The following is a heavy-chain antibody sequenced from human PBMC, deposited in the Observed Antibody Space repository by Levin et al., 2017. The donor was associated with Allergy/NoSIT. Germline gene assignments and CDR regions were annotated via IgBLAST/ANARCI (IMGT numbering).Heavy chain of an antibody. J-gene: IGHJ6*04. D-gene: IGHD3-10*01. Sequence: SETLSLTCAVYGGSFSGYYWSWIRQPPGKGLEWIGEINHSGSTNYNPSLKSRVTISVDTSKNQFSLKLSSVTAADTAVYYCARGYYYGSGSYSVWGKGTTVTVSS. V-gene: IGHV4-34*01. CDR2: INHSGST. CDR1: GGSFSGYY. CDR3: ARGYYYGSGSYSV.